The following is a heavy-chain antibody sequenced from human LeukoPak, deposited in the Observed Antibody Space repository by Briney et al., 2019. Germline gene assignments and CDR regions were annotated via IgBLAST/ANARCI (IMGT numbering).Heavy chain of an antibody. CDR2: IFSGGET. J-gene: IGHJ1*01. CDR3: ARDTDYYGSGRQGYFDH. Sequence: GGSLRLSCAVSGFSISDNFVGWVRQTPGKGLEWVSLIFSGGETYSADSVKGRFAISKDNSKNTLHLQMNSLRVGDTAMYYCARDTDYYGSGRQGYFDHWGQGTLVTVSS. V-gene: IGHV3-66*01. CDR1: GFSISDNF. D-gene: IGHD3-10*01.